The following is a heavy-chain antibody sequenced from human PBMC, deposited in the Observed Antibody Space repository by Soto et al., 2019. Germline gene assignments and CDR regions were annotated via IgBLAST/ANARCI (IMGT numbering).Heavy chain of an antibody. CDR2: MNPNSGNT. CDR1: GYTITIYD. V-gene: IGHV1-8*01. CDR3: VRQQLVDLGY. J-gene: IGHJ4*02. Sequence: ASVKVSCKASGYTITIYDINWVRQATGQGLEWMGWMNPNSGNTGYAQKFQGRVTMTRNTSISTAYMELSSLRSEDTAVYYCVRQQLVDLGYWGQGTLVTVSS. D-gene: IGHD6-13*01.